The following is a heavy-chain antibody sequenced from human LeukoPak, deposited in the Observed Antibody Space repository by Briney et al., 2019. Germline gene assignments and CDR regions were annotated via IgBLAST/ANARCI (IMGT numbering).Heavy chain of an antibody. V-gene: IGHV1-69*06. CDR2: IIPIFGTA. Sequence: GSSVKVSCKASGGTFSSYAISWVRQAPGQGLEWMGGIIPIFGTANYAQKFQGRVTITADKSTSTAYMELSSLRSEDTAVYYCARGVATGGGYYYYYYMDVWGKGTTVTISS. J-gene: IGHJ6*03. D-gene: IGHD5-12*01. CDR1: GGTFSSYA. CDR3: ARGVATGGGYYYYYYMDV.